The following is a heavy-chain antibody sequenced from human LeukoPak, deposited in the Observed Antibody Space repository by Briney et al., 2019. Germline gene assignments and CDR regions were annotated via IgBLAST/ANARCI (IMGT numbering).Heavy chain of an antibody. Sequence: GGSLRLSCAASGFTFSGSAMHWVRQASGKGLEWVAFIRYDGSNKYYADSVKGRFTISRDNSKNTLYLQMNSLRVEDTAGYYCAILAGDTSGYSSNWGQGTLVTVSS. J-gene: IGHJ4*02. D-gene: IGHD3-22*01. CDR1: GFTFSGSA. CDR2: IRYDGSNK. V-gene: IGHV3-30*02. CDR3: AILAGDTSGYSSN.